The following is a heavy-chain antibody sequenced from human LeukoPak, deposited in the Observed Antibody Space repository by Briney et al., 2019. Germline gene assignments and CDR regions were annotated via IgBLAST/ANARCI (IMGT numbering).Heavy chain of an antibody. J-gene: IGHJ4*02. V-gene: IGHV1-2*02. CDR3: TRDPQRYGAGSYYNPSFDY. CDR2: INPNTGVT. CDR1: GYTFTDYF. Sequence: GASVKVSCKASGYTFTDYFIHWVRQAPGQGLEWMGWINPNTGVTHSSQSFQGRVTMTRDTSISTAYIDVTRLTSDDTAIYYYTRDPQRYGAGSYYNPSFDYWGQGTLVTVSS. D-gene: IGHD3-10*01.